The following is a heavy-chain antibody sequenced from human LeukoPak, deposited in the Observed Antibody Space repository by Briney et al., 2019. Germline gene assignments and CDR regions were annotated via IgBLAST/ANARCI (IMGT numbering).Heavy chain of an antibody. J-gene: IGHJ4*02. CDR3: AKDATPRNSIWDYFGK. D-gene: IGHD4-23*01. CDR1: GFSFDICA. CDR2: IGSPTET. V-gene: IGHV3-23*01. Sequence: GETLTLSCVASGFSFDICAMSWVRQPPGKGPEWIGSIGSPTETFYADSVKGRFTVSRDNSQNTLYLQMNSLRAEDTAVYYCAKDATPRNSIWDYFGKWGQGALVTVST.